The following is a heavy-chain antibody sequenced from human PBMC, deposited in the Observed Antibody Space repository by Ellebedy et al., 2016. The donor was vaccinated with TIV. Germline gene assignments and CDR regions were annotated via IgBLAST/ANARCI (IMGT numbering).Heavy chain of an antibody. D-gene: IGHD6-19*01. V-gene: IGHV4-59*08. CDR1: GGSIRSYY. J-gene: IGHJ6*02. CDR3: ARHSAVAGPVGMDV. CDR2: IYYSGGT. Sequence: MPSETLSLTCTVSGGSIRSYYWSWIRQPPGKGLEWIGYIYYSGGTNYNPSLKSRVTISVETSKNQFSLKLSSVTAAYTAVYYCARHSAVAGPVGMDVWGQGTTVTVSS.